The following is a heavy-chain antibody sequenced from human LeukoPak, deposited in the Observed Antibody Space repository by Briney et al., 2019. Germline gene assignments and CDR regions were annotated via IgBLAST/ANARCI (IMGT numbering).Heavy chain of an antibody. Sequence: GGSLRLSCAASGFTFSSYGMHWVRQAPGKGLEWVAVIWYDGSNKYYADSVKGRFTISRDNSKNTLYLQVNSLRAEDTAVYYCARGFLQMATINTLDYWGQGTLVTVSS. D-gene: IGHD5-12*01. CDR2: IWYDGSNK. CDR3: ARGFLQMATINTLDY. CDR1: GFTFSSYG. J-gene: IGHJ4*02. V-gene: IGHV3-33*01.